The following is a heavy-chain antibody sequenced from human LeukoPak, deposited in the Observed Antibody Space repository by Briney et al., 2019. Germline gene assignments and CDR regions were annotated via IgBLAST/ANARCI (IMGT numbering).Heavy chain of an antibody. J-gene: IGHJ4*02. CDR1: GFTFSSYA. Sequence: GGSLRLSCAASGFTFSSYAMHWVRQAPGKGLEWVAVISYDGSNKYYADSVKGRFTISRDNSKNTLYLQMNSLRAEDTAVYYCASQYYYGFDYWGQGTLVTVSS. D-gene: IGHD3-10*01. CDR3: ASQYYYGFDY. CDR2: ISYDGSNK. V-gene: IGHV3-30*04.